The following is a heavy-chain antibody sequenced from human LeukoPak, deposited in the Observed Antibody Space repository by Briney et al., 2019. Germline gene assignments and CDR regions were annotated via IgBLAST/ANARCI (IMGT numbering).Heavy chain of an antibody. J-gene: IGHJ6*03. D-gene: IGHD3-9*01. CDR3: ARGLLRYFDRSSYYYYMDV. CDR1: GYTFTSYY. Sequence: ASVKVSCKASGYTFTSYYMHWVRQAPGQGLEWMGIINPSGGSTSYAQKFQGRVTMTRDTSTSTIYMELSSLRSEDTAVYYCARGLLRYFDRSSYYYYMDVWGKGTTVTISS. CDR2: INPSGGST. V-gene: IGHV1-46*01.